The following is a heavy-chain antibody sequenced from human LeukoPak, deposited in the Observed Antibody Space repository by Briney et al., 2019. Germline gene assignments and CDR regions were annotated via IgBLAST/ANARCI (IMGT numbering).Heavy chain of an antibody. J-gene: IGHJ4*02. CDR2: ISYDGSNK. CDR3: ARGPPYDSSGYHPDY. CDR1: GFTFSSYA. Sequence: GGSLRLSCAASGFTFSSYAIHWVRQAPGKGLEWVAVISYDGSNKYYADSVKGRFTISRDNSKNTLYLQMNSLRAEDTAVYYCARGPPYDSSGYHPDYWGQGTLVTVSS. V-gene: IGHV3-30*04. D-gene: IGHD3-22*01.